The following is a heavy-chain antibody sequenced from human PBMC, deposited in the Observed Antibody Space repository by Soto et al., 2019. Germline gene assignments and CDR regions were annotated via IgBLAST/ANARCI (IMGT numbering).Heavy chain of an antibody. CDR3: ASPPGDCSGGSCPYCYYGMDV. Sequence: QVQLVQSGAEVKKPGSSVKVSCKASGGTFSSYAISWVRQAPGQGLEWMGGIIPIFGTANYAQKFQGRVTITADESTSRDSMELSSLRSEDTDVYYCASPPGDCSGGSCPYCYYGMDVWGQGTTVTVSS. D-gene: IGHD2-15*01. CDR2: IIPIFGTA. J-gene: IGHJ6*02. CDR1: GGTFSSYA. V-gene: IGHV1-69*12.